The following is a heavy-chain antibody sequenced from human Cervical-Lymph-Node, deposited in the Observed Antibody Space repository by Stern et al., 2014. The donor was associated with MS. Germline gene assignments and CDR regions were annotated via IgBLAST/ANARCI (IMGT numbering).Heavy chain of an antibody. CDR1: GYTFTSYG. D-gene: IGHD6-13*01. CDR3: ARDQSRRGAAGWFDP. J-gene: IGHJ5*02. CDR2: ISAYNGNT. V-gene: IGHV1-18*01. Sequence: QDQLVQSGAEVKKPGASVKVSCKASGYTFTSYGISWVRQAPGQGLEWMGWISAYNGNTNYAQKLQGRVTMTTDTSTSTAYMELRSLRSDDTAVYYCARDQSRRGAAGWFDPWGQGTLVTVSS.